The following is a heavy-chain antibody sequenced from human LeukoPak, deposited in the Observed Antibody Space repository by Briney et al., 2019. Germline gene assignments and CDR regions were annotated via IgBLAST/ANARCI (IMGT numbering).Heavy chain of an antibody. J-gene: IGHJ4*02. CDR1: GGSISSSSYY. D-gene: IGHD1-26*01. Sequence: SETLSLTCTVSGGSISSSSYYWGWIRQPPGKGLEWIGSIYYSGSTYYNPSLKSRVTISVDTSKNQFSLKLGSVTATDTAVYYCARERVGGGGYYFDSWGQGTLVTVSS. CDR3: ARERVGGGGYYFDS. CDR2: IYYSGST. V-gene: IGHV4-39*02.